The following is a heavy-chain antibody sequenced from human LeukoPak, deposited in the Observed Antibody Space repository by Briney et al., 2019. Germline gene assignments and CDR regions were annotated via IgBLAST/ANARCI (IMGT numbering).Heavy chain of an antibody. J-gene: IGHJ4*02. Sequence: ASVKVSCKASGYTFTGYYMHWVRQAPGQGLEWMGRINPNSGGTNYAQKFQGRVTMTRDTSISTAYMELSRLRSDGTAVYYCAREEAARDFDYWGQGTLVTVSS. CDR3: AREEAARDFDY. CDR2: INPNSGGT. CDR1: GYTFTGYY. V-gene: IGHV1-2*06. D-gene: IGHD6-6*01.